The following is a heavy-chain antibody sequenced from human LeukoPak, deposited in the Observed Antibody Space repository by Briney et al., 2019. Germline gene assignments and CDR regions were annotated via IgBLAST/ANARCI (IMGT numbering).Heavy chain of an antibody. V-gene: IGHV4-30-2*01. Sequence: SETLSLTCAVSGGSISSGGYSWSWIRQPPGKGLEWIGYIYHSGSTYYNPSLKSRVTISVDRSKNQFSLKLSSVTAADTAVYYCARGLGRYYGSGSYYAYFDYWGQGTLVTVSS. J-gene: IGHJ4*02. D-gene: IGHD3-10*01. CDR1: GGSISSGGYS. CDR2: IYHSGST. CDR3: ARGLGRYYGSGSYYAYFDY.